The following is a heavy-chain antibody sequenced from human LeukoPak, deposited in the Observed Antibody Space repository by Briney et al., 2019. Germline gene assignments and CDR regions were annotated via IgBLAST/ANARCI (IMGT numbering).Heavy chain of an antibody. CDR2: IIPIFGTA. J-gene: IGHJ4*02. CDR1: GGTFSSYA. V-gene: IGHV1-69*05. CDR3: ARGLSRELLSYFDY. Sequence: ASVKVSCKASGGTFSSYAISWVRQAPGQGLEWMGGIIPIFGTANYAQKFQGRVTVTTDESTSTAYMELSSLRSEDTAVYYCARGLSRELLSYFDYWGQGTLVTVSS. D-gene: IGHD1-26*01.